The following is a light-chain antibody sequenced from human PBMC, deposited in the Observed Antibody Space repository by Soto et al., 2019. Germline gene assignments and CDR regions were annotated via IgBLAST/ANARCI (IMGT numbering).Light chain of an antibody. CDR1: QGNNSF. J-gene: IGKJ2*01. CDR3: QQLNDRRFS. Sequence: IQLTQSPSSLSASVGDRVTISCRASQGNNSFVPWYQQKSGKAPKLLIYAASTLQSGVPSRFSGSGSGTDFTLTISSLQPEDFATYYCQQLNDRRFSFGQGTKLDIK. CDR2: AAS. V-gene: IGKV1-9*01.